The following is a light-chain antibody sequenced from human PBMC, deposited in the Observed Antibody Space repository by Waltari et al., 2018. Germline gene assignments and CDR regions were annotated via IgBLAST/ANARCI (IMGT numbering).Light chain of an antibody. J-gene: IGLJ3*02. CDR2: EDD. V-gene: IGLV6-57*02. CDR1: GRLIAACY. Sequence: NFMLTQPYPASDSPGKTVPLSCTASGRLIAACYVQWYQQRPGSVPMTVIYEDDRRPSGVPGRFSGSIDSSSNSASLTISGLETEDEADYYCQSYGSGSHWVFGGGTKLTVL. CDR3: QSYGSGSHWV.